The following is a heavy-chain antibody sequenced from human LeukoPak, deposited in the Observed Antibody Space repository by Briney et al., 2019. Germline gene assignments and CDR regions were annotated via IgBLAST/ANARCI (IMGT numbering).Heavy chain of an antibody. CDR1: GFTFSSYG. D-gene: IGHD2-2*01. CDR3: AKDGLVVVPAAPLGWFGP. J-gene: IGHJ5*02. CDR2: IRYDGSNK. Sequence: GGSLRLSCAASGFTFSSYGMHWVRQAPGKGLEWVAFIRYDGSNKYYADSVKGRFTISRDNSKNTLYLQMNSLRAEDTAVYYCAKDGLVVVPAAPLGWFGPWGRGTLVTVSS. V-gene: IGHV3-30*02.